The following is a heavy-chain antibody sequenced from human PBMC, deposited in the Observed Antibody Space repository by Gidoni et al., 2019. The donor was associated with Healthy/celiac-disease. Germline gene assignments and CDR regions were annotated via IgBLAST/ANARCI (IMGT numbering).Heavy chain of an antibody. CDR3: ARGPRVVRYYYYMDV. J-gene: IGHJ6*03. CDR1: GGSFRGYY. Sequence: QVQLQQWGAGLLKPSETLSLTCAVYGGSFRGYYWSWIRQPPGKGLEWIGEINHSGRTNYNPSLKSRVTISVDTSKNQFSLKLSSVTAADTAVYYCARGPRVVRYYYYMDVWGKGTTVTVSS. D-gene: IGHD3-10*01. CDR2: INHSGRT. V-gene: IGHV4-34*01.